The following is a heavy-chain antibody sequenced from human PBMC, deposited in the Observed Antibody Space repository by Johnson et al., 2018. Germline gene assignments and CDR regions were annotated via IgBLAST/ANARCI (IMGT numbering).Heavy chain of an antibody. D-gene: IGHD5-12*01. CDR3: TRAGYSGGEGFDY. J-gene: IGHJ4*02. CDR2: ISYSSRTI. V-gene: IGHV3-11*04. CDR1: GFNYRDAF. Sequence: VQLVESGGGLVEPGGSLRLSCVASGFNYRDAFMSWVRQAPGKGLEWVAYISYSSRTINYADSVKGRFTISRDDAKNSLYLQMNSLRADDTALYYCTRAGYSGGEGFDYWGQGTLVTVSS.